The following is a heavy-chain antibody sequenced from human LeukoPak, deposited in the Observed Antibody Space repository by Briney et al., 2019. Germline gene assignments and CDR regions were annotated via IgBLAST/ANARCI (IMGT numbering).Heavy chain of an antibody. J-gene: IGHJ4*02. CDR2: VDPEDGET. D-gene: IGHD3-22*01. V-gene: IGHV1-69-2*01. CDR3: ATVDYYDSSGYYYGY. CDR1: GYTFTDYY. Sequence: GATVKTSCKASGYTFTDYYMHWVQQAPGKGLEWMGRVDPEDGETIYAEKFQGRVTITADTSTDTAYMELSSLRSEDTAVYYCATVDYYDSSGYYYGYWGQGTLVTVSS.